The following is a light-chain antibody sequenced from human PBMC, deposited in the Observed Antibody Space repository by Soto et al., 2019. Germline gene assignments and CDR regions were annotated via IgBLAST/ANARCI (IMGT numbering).Light chain of an antibody. CDR2: EGT. CDR1: NNL. V-gene: IGLV2-23*01. J-gene: IGLJ1*01. CDR3: CAYVGARSYV. Sequence: QSALTQPASVSGSPGQSITISCTGTNNLVSWYQQHPGKAPKVVLYEGTKRPSGVSNRFSGSNSGSTASLTISGLQVEDEAHYFCCAYVGARSYVFGPGTKV.